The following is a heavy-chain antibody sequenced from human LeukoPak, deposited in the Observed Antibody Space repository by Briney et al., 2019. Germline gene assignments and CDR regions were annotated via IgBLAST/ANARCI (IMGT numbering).Heavy chain of an antibody. CDR1: GGTFSSYA. D-gene: IGHD2-2*01. CDR3: ASDCSGTSCQPGMDV. J-gene: IGHJ6*02. V-gene: IGHV1-69*04. CDR2: IIPIFGIT. Sequence: ASVNVSCKASGGTFSSYAINCVRQAPGQGLEWMGRIIPIFGITNYAQKFQDRVTITADKSTSTAYMELSSLRSEDTAVYYCASDCSGTSCQPGMDVWGQGTTVTVSS.